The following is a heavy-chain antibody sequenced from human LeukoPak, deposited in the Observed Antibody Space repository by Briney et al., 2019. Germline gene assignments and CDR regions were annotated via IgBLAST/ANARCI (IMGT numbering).Heavy chain of an antibody. J-gene: IGHJ4*02. CDR1: GGSIRSYY. V-gene: IGHV4-59*08. CDR3: ARAERYVDSLSSSGGLWEYKFDH. Sequence: PSETLSLTCTVSGGSIRSYYWSWVRQPPGKGLEWIGYIYYSGSTNYNPSLKSRVTISVDTSKNQFSLKLSSVTAADTAVYYCARAERYVDSLSSSGGLWEYKFDHWGQGTLVTVSS. CDR2: IYYSGST. D-gene: IGHD3-9*01.